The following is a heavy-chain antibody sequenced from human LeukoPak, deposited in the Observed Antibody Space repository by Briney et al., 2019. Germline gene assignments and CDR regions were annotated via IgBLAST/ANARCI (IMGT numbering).Heavy chain of an antibody. CDR2: INHSGST. CDR3: ARETPYNWFDP. J-gene: IGHJ5*02. V-gene: IGHV4-34*01. Sequence: GSLRLSCAASGFTVSSNYMSWVRQAPGKGLEWIGEINHSGSTNYNPSLKSRVTISVDTSKNQFSLKLSSVTAADTAVYYCARETPYNWFDPWGQGTLVTVSS. CDR1: GFTVSSNY.